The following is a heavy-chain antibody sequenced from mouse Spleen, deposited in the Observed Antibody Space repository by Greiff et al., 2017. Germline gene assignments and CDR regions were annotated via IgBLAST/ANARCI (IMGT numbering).Heavy chain of an antibody. V-gene: IGHV5-9-1*01. CDR3: ARPYYGNYGFAY. CDR2: ISSGGSYT. D-gene: IGHD2-10*01. Sequence: EVKLVESGGGLVKPGGSLKLSCAASGFTFSSYAMSWVRQTPEKRLEWVATISSGGSYTYYPDSVKGRFTISRDNAKNTLYLQMSSLRSEDTAMYYCARPYYGNYGFAYWGQGTLVTVSA. J-gene: IGHJ3*01. CDR1: GFTFSSYA.